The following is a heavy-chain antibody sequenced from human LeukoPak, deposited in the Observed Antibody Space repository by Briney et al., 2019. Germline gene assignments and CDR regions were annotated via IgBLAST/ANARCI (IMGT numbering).Heavy chain of an antibody. CDR3: ASNPRDYYYYYMDV. J-gene: IGHJ6*03. Sequence: SVKVSCKASGGTFSSYAISWVRQAPGQGLEWMGGIIPIFGTANYAQKFQGRVTITTDESTSTAYMELSSLRSEDTAVYYCASNPRDYYYYYMDVWGKGTTVTVSS. CDR2: IIPIFGTA. CDR1: GGTFSSYA. V-gene: IGHV1-69*05.